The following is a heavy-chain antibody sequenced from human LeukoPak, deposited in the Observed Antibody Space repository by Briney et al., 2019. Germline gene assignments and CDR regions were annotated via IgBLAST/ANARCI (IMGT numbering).Heavy chain of an antibody. CDR3: ARDAEVVVDTAMVPYFDY. V-gene: IGHV1-69*13. Sequence: SVKVSCKASGGTFSSYAISWVRQAPGQGLEWKGGIIPIFGTANYAQKFQGRVTITADESTSTAYMELSSLRSEDTAVYYCARDAEVVVDTAMVPYFDYWGQGTLVTVSS. D-gene: IGHD5-18*01. CDR1: GGTFSSYA. CDR2: IIPIFGTA. J-gene: IGHJ4*02.